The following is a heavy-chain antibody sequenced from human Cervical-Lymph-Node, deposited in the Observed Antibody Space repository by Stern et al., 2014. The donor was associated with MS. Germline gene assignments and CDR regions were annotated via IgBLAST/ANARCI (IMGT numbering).Heavy chain of an antibody. CDR1: YT. CDR2: ISITRNTI. J-gene: IGHJ4*02. CDR3: ARVIDGGRGWSH. D-gene: IGHD6-19*01. V-gene: IGHV3-48*01. Sequence: YTMMGVRQAPGAGLLWASFISITRNTIYYAHFVEGRFTISRDNAKNSLYLQMNSLRAEGTAVYYCARVIDGGRGWSHWGQGTLVTVSS.